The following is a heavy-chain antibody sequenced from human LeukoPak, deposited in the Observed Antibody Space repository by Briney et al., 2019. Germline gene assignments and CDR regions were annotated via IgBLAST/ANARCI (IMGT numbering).Heavy chain of an antibody. CDR3: AREGLVTSSPLYNWFDP. CDR1: GYTFTSYG. V-gene: IGHV1-18*01. J-gene: IGHJ5*02. CDR2: ISAYNGNT. Sequence: ASVKVSCKAAGYTFTSYGISWVRQAPGQGLEWMGWISAYNGNTNYAQKLQGRVTMTTDTSTSTAYMELRSLRSDDTAVYYCAREGLVTSSPLYNWFDPWGQGTLVTVSS. D-gene: IGHD3/OR15-3a*01.